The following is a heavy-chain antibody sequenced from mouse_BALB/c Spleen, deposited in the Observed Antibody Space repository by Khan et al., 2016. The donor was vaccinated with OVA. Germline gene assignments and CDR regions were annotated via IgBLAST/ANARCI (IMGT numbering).Heavy chain of an antibody. V-gene: IGHV9-1*02. CDR1: GYTFTNHG. Sequence: QIQLVQSGPEPKKPGETVKISCKASGYTFTNHGMNWVKQAPGKGLKWMGWINTYTGEPTYADDFKGRFAFSLETSASTAYLQIHNLKNEDMATYFCERGYWYFDVWGAGTTVTVSS. CDR3: ERGYWYFDV. CDR2: INTYTGEP. J-gene: IGHJ1*01.